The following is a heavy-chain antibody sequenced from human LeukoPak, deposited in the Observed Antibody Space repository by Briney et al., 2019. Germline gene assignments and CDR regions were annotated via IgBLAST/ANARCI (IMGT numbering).Heavy chain of an antibody. D-gene: IGHD3-3*01. CDR3: TRAYDFWSQGAGYFDY. CDR2: IRSKANTYAT. J-gene: IGHJ4*02. CDR1: GFIFSGSA. V-gene: IGHV3-73*01. Sequence: GGSLRLSCAASGFIFSGSAMHWVRQASGKGLEWVGRIRSKANTYATAYAASVKGRFTISRGDSKNTAYLQMNSLKTEDTAVYYCTRAYDFWSQGAGYFDYWGQGTLVTVSS.